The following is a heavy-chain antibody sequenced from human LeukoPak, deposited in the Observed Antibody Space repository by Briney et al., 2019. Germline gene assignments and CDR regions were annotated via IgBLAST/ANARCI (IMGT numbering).Heavy chain of an antibody. V-gene: IGHV4-59*12. CDR2: IYYSGST. CDR3: ARDLGYCSSTSCYSAHDAFDI. CDR1: GGSISSYY. J-gene: IGHJ3*02. Sequence: SETLSLTCTVSGGSISSYYWSWIRQPPGKGLEWIGYIYYSGSTNYNPSLKSRVTISVDTSKNQFSLKLSSVTAADTAVYYCARDLGYCSSTSCYSAHDAFDIWGQGTMVTVSS. D-gene: IGHD2-2*02.